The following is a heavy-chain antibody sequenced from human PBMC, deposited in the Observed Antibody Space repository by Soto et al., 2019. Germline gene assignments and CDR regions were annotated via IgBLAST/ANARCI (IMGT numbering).Heavy chain of an antibody. CDR2: IDPSGGST. V-gene: IGHV1-46*01. J-gene: IGHJ4*02. CDR3: ARVPYDTTGNYAF. CDR1: GFTFTTYY. Sequence: ASVKVSCKTSGFTFTTYYIHWVRQAPGQGLEWMGMIDPSGGSTTYAQKFQGRITMTSDMSTSTVYMELSSLRSEDTAVYYCARVPYDTTGNYAFWGQGTLVTVSS. D-gene: IGHD3-22*01.